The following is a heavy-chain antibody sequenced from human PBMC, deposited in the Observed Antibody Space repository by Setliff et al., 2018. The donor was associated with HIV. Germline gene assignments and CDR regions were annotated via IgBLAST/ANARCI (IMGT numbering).Heavy chain of an antibody. CDR3: AKAGCGGDCYNNYYYYYYMDV. J-gene: IGHJ6*03. CDR1: GFSLSTYS. Sequence: GGSLRLSCIASGFSLSTYSMNWVRQAPGKGLVWVSRIKTDGSIITYADAVQGRFTITRDNDKNMLFLQMNSLRAEDTAVYYCAKAGCGGDCYNNYYYYYYMDVWGKGTTVTVSS. D-gene: IGHD2-21*02. CDR2: IKTDGSII. V-gene: IGHV3-74*01.